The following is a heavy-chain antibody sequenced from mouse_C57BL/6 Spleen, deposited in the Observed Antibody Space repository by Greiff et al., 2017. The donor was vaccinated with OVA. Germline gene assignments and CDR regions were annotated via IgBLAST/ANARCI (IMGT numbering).Heavy chain of an antibody. Sequence: VQLQQPGPELVKPGASVKISCKASGYSFTDYYMNWVKQSHGKSLEWIGVINPNYGTTSYNQKFKGKATLTVDKSSSTAYMQLNSLTSEDSAVYYCAGSGDYYGSTYGYFEVWGTGTTVTVAS. CDR1: GYSFTDYY. J-gene: IGHJ1*03. V-gene: IGHV1-39*01. D-gene: IGHD1-1*01. CDR2: INPNYGTT. CDR3: AGSGDYYGSTYGYFEV.